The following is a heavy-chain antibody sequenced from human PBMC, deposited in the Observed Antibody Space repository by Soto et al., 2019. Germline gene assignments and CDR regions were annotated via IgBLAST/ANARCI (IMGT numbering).Heavy chain of an antibody. V-gene: IGHV3-7*01. Sequence: DVQLVESGGGLVQPGGSLRLSCAASGFTFSNYWMNWVRQAPGKGLEWVANIKDDGSEKYYVDSVKGRFTISRDNAQNLLFLQMTSLSAEDTATYYCARPLTTGWELLISGYWGQGALVAVSS. CDR1: GFTFSNYW. D-gene: IGHD1-1*01. CDR2: IKDDGSEK. CDR3: ARPLTTGWELLISGY. J-gene: IGHJ4*02.